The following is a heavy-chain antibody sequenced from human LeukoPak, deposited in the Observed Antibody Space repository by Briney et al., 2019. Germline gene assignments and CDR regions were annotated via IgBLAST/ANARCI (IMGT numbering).Heavy chain of an antibody. Sequence: ASVKVSCKASGYTFTSYYMHWVRQAPGQGLEWMGIINPSGGSTSYAQKFQGRVTMTRDTSTSTVYMELSSLRSEDTAVYYCARANIVVVPAAPEIDYWGQGTLVTVSS. CDR1: GYTFTSYY. V-gene: IGHV1-46*01. CDR2: INPSGGST. CDR3: ARANIVVVPAAPEIDY. J-gene: IGHJ4*02. D-gene: IGHD2-2*01.